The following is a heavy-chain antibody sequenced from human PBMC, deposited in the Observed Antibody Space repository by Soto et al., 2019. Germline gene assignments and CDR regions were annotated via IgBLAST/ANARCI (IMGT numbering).Heavy chain of an antibody. J-gene: IGHJ4*02. CDR2: IKSKTDGGTT. V-gene: IGHV3-15*01. Sequence: EVQLVESGGGLVKPGGSLRLSCAASGFTFSNAWMSWVPQAPGKGLEWVGRIKSKTDGGTTDYAAPVKGRFTISRDDSKNTLYLQMNSLKTEDTAVYYCTATWTSFGLFDYWGQGTLVTVSS. CDR3: TATWTSFGLFDY. CDR1: GFTFSNAW. D-gene: IGHD3-16*01.